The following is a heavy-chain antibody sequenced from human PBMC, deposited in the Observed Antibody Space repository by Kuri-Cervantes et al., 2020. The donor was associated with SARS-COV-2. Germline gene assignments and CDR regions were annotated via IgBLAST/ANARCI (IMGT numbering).Heavy chain of an antibody. Sequence: ASVKVSCKASGYTFTGYYMHWVRQAPGQGLEWMGWINPNSGGTNYAQKFQGRVTMTRDTSISTAYMKLSRLRSDDTAVYYCARVVRTMVRGVIITEEDYYYYYMDVWGKGTTVTVSS. CDR1: GYTFTGYY. V-gene: IGHV1-2*02. CDR2: INPNSGGT. J-gene: IGHJ6*03. CDR3: ARVVRTMVRGVIITEEDYYYYYMDV. D-gene: IGHD3-10*01.